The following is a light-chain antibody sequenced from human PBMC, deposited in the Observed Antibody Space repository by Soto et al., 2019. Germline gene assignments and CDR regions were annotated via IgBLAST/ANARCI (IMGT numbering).Light chain of an antibody. Sequence: EIVMTQSPATLSVSPGERATISCRASQSVSSNLAWYQQKPGQAPRLLIYGASTRATGIPARFSGSGSGTEFTLTISSLQSEDFAVYYCQQYNNWPPRRTFGQGTKVDIK. CDR3: QQYNNWPPRRT. CDR2: GAS. CDR1: QSVSSN. J-gene: IGKJ1*01. V-gene: IGKV3-15*01.